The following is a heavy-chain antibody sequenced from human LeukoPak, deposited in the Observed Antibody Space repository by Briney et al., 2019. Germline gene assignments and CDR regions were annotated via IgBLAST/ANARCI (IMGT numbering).Heavy chain of an antibody. CDR3: ARDYGGQTRDFQH. CDR1: GGTFSSYA. CDR2: IIPILGIA. V-gene: IGHV1-69*04. J-gene: IGHJ1*01. D-gene: IGHD4-17*01. Sequence: KVSCKASGGTFSSYAISWVRQAPGQGLEWMGRIIPILGIANYAQKFQGRVTITADKSTSTAYMELSSLRPEDTAVYYCARDYGGQTRDFQHWGQGTLVTVSS.